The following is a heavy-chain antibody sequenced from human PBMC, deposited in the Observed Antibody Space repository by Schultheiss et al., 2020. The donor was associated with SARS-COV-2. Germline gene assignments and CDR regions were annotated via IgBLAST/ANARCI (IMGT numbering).Heavy chain of an antibody. CDR1: GGSISSGGYY. D-gene: IGHD2-21*01. CDR3: ARPTTIVVDWYFDL. J-gene: IGHJ2*01. V-gene: IGHV4-39*01. CDR2: IYYSGST. Sequence: SETLSLTCTVSGGSISSGGYYWSWIRQHPGKGLEWIGSIYYSGSTHYNPSLKSRVTMSVDTSKNQFSLKLSSVTAADTAVYYCARPTTIVVDWYFDLWGRGTLVTVSS.